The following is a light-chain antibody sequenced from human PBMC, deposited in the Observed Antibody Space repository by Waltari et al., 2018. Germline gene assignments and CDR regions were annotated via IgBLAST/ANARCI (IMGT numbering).Light chain of an antibody. CDR2: GAS. V-gene: IGKV3-20*01. Sequence: EIVLTQSPGTLPLSPGERAPLSCRASQRVSSSYLAWYQQKPGQAPSLLIYGASSRATGIPDRFSGSGSGTDFTLTISRLEPEDFAVYYCQQYGSSPWTFGQGTKVEIK. CDR3: QQYGSSPWT. CDR1: QRVSSSY. J-gene: IGKJ1*01.